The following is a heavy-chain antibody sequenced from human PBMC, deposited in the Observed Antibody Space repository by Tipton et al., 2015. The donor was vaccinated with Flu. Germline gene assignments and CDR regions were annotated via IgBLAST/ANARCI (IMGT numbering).Heavy chain of an antibody. J-gene: IGHJ6*02. CDR1: GGSISSYNW. CDR2: IYHIGHT. D-gene: IGHD3-16*01. Sequence: SLRLSCAVSGGSISSYNWWSWARQPPGKGLEWIGQIYHIGHTNYNPSLKGRVTISLDKSKNQFSLKLNSVTAADTAVYYCAREVFYDLPLGVAYSYHGMDVWGQGTTVTVSS. V-gene: IGHV4-4*02. CDR3: AREVFYDLPLGVAYSYHGMDV.